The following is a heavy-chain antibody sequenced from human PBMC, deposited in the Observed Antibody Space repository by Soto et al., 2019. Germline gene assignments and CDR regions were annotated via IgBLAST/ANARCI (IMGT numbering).Heavy chain of an antibody. CDR1: GFIFSSYS. CDR3: ARSFRLYLRQRPRSFDC. V-gene: IGHV3-21*02. D-gene: IGHD2-2*02. CDR2: IGHTGSYI. Sequence: EVQLVESGGGLVTPGGSLRLSCTASGFIFSSYSMNWVRHASGKGLEWVSSIGHTGSYIYYAYSVKGRFTVSRDNAKKPLFLQQSSLRAEDTALYYCARSFRLYLRQRPRSFDCWGQGTLVTVSS. J-gene: IGHJ4*02.